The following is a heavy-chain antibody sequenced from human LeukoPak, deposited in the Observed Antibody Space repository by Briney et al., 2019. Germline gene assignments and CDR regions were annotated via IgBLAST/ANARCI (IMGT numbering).Heavy chain of an antibody. CDR3: ARDPLSSGQSNWFDP. Sequence: GGSLRLSCAASGFTFSSYSMSWIRQAPGKGLEWVSYISSSGSTIYYADSVKGRFTISRDNAKNSLYLQMNSLRAEDTAVYYCARDPLSSGQSNWFDPWGQGTLVTVSS. CDR1: GFTFSSYS. CDR2: ISSSGSTI. V-gene: IGHV3-48*04. D-gene: IGHD6-19*01. J-gene: IGHJ5*02.